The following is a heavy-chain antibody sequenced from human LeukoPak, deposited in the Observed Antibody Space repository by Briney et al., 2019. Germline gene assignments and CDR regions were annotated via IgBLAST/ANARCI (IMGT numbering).Heavy chain of an antibody. D-gene: IGHD1-26*01. CDR1: GFTFSSYA. V-gene: IGHV3-30-3*01. CDR3: ARDGEVGATVFWFDP. CDR2: ISYDGSNK. J-gene: IGHJ5*02. Sequence: GGSLRLSCAAPGFTFSSYAMHWVRQAPGKGLEWVAVISYDGSNKYYADSVKGRFTISRDNSKNTLYLQMYSLRAEDTAVYYCARDGEVGATVFWFDPWGQGTLVTVSS.